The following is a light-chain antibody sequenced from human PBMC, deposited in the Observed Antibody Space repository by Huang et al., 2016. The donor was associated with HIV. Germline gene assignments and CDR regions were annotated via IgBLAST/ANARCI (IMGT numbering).Light chain of an antibody. V-gene: IGKV3-15*01. CDR1: QSVSSN. CDR3: QQYNNWPRT. Sequence: EIVMRQSPATLSASPGERVTLSCTASQSVSSNLAWYQQKPGQGPRLLIYGASTRATGIPARVSGSGSGTEFTLTISSLQSEDCAVYYCQQYNNWPRTFGQGTKVEIK. J-gene: IGKJ1*01. CDR2: GAS.